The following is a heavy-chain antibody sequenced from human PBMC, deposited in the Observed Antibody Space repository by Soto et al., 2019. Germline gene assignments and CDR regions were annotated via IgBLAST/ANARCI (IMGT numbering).Heavy chain of an antibody. Sequence: ASVKVSCKASGYTFTSYYMHWVRQAPGQGLEWMGIINPSGGSTSYAQKFQGRVTMTRDTSTSTVYMELSSLRSEDTAVYYCARDRTNYWTNGVCQLTYYFDYWGQGTLVTVSS. D-gene: IGHD2-8*01. CDR2: INPSGGST. V-gene: IGHV1-46*01. J-gene: IGHJ4*02. CDR3: ARDRTNYWTNGVCQLTYYFDY. CDR1: GYTFTSYY.